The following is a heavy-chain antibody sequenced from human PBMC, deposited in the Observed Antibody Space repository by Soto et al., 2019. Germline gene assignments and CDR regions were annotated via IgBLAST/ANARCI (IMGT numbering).Heavy chain of an antibody. J-gene: IGHJ4*02. CDR3: AREAEDLTSNFDY. CDR1: GFTFTRYS. Sequence: GGSLRLSCAASGFTFTRYSMNWVRQAPGKGLEWVSSISSTTNYIYYGDSMKGRFTISRDNAKNSLYLEMNSLRAEDTAVYYCAREAEDLTSNFDYWGQGTLVTVSS. CDR2: ISSTTNYI. V-gene: IGHV3-21*06.